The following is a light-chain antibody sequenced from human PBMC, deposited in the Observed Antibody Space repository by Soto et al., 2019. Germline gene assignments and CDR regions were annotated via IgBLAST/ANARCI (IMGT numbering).Light chain of an antibody. CDR1: SSNIGAGYD. J-gene: IGLJ1*01. CDR2: ANS. V-gene: IGLV1-40*01. Sequence: QSALTQPPSVSGAPGQRVTISCSGSSSNIGAGYDVQWYRQFPGTAPKLIIYANSDRPSGVPDRFSGSKSGTPASLAITGLQAEDEADYYCQSYDSSLIVSKVFGTGTKVTVL. CDR3: QSYDSSLIVSKV.